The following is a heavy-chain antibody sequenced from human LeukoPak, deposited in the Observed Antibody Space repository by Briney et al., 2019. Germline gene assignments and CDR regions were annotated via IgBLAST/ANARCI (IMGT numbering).Heavy chain of an antibody. D-gene: IGHD6-6*01. CDR3: ARGPSIAARYDAFDI. V-gene: IGHV3-23*01. CDR1: GFTFSSYP. J-gene: IGHJ3*02. CDR2: ISGSGGST. Sequence: GGALRLSCAASGFTFSSYPMSGARQAPGKGLEGVSSISGSGGSTYYADSVKGRFTISRDNAKNSLYLQVISLRAEDTAVYYCARGPSIAARYDAFDIWGQGTMATVSS.